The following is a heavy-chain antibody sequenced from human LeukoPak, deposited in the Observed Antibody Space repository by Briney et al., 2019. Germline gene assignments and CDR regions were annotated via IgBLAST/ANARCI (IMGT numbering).Heavy chain of an antibody. CDR1: GGSFSGYY. D-gene: IGHD5-24*01. CDR2: INHSGST. Sequence: SETLSLTCAVYGGSFSGYYWSWIRQPPGKGLEWIGEINHSGSTNYNPSLKSRVTISVDTSKNQFSLKLSSVTPADTAVYYCASPAMGYWGQGTLVTVSS. CDR3: ASPAMGY. J-gene: IGHJ4*02. V-gene: IGHV4-34*01.